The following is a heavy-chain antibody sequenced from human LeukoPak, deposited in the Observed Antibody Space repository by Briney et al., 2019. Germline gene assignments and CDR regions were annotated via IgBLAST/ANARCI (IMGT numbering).Heavy chain of an antibody. Sequence: GGSLRLSCAASGFTFSSYGMHWVRQAPGKGLEWVAFIRYDGSNKYYADSVKGRFTISRDNSKNTLYLQMNSLRAEDTAVYYCASLAIIVGAADYFDYWGPGTLVTVSS. CDR3: ASLAIIVGAADYFDY. CDR1: GFTFSSYG. D-gene: IGHD1-26*01. V-gene: IGHV3-30*02. CDR2: IRYDGSNK. J-gene: IGHJ4*02.